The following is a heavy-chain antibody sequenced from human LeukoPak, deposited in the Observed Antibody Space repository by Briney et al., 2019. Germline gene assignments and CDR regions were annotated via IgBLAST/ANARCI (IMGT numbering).Heavy chain of an antibody. D-gene: IGHD2-15*01. CDR3: ARRILPNWFDP. V-gene: IGHV1-46*01. Sequence: ASVKVSCKASGYTFTSYYMHWVRQAPGQGLQWMGIINPSGGSTSYAQKFQGRVTMTRDTSTSTVYMELSSLRSEDTAVYYCARRILPNWFDPWGQGTLVTVSS. CDR2: INPSGGST. J-gene: IGHJ5*02. CDR1: GYTFTSYY.